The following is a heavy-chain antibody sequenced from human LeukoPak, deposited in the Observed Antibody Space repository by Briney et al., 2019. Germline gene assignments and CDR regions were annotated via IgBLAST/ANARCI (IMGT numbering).Heavy chain of an antibody. J-gene: IGHJ6*03. D-gene: IGHD1-26*01. CDR3: ARDPYNGNYGDSYYYFMDA. CDR2: ITSSSMYI. V-gene: IGHV3-21*01. Sequence: PGGSLRLSCAASGFTFSSYWMTWVRQTPGKGLEWVSSITSSSMYIYYADSVKGRFTISRDNAKNSLSLQMNSLRAEDTAVYYCARDPYNGNYGDSYYYFMDAWGKGTTVTISS. CDR1: GFTFSSYW.